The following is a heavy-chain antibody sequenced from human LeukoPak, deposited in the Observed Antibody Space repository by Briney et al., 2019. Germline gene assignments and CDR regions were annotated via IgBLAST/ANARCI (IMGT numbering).Heavy chain of an antibody. CDR1: GYSFTNYW. V-gene: IGHV5-51*01. CDR2: IYPGDSYI. CDR3: ARHSEQSFLSGMDV. Sequence: GESLKISCEGSGYSFTNYWIGWVRQMPGKGLEWMGIIYPGDSYIRYSPSLQGQVTISADKSISTAYLQWSSLKASDTAMYYCARHSEQSFLSGMDVWGQGTTVTVSS. J-gene: IGHJ6*02. D-gene: IGHD3-3*01.